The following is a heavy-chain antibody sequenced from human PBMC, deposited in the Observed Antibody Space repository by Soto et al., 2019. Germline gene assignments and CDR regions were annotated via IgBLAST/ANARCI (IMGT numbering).Heavy chain of an antibody. J-gene: IGHJ6*03. Sequence: EVQLVESGGGLVQPGGSLRLSCAASGFTVSSNYMSWVRQAPGKGLEWVSVIYSGGSTYYADSVKGRFTISRDNSKNTLYLQKNSLRAEDTAVYYCARDTHSNCYYYMDVWGKGTTVTVSS. CDR3: ARDTHSNCYYYMDV. CDR2: IYSGGST. V-gene: IGHV3-66*01. CDR1: GFTVSSNY.